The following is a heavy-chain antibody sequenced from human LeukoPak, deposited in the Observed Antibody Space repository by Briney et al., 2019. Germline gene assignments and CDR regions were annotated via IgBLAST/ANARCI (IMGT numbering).Heavy chain of an antibody. CDR2: INTNTGNP. V-gene: IGHV7-4-1*02. Sequence: ASVKVSCKASGYTFTRHGMNWVRQAPGQGPEWMGWINTNTGNPTYAQGFTGRFVFSLDTSVSTTYLQISSLKAEDTAVYYCARDPQHLAFDYWGQGTLVTVSS. J-gene: IGHJ4*02. CDR1: GYTFTRHG. D-gene: IGHD6-13*01. CDR3: ARDPQHLAFDY.